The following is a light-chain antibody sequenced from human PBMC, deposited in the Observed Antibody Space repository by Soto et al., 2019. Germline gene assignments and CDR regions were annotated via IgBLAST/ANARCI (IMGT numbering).Light chain of an antibody. CDR3: QHLNNYPRT. CDR1: QGISSY. CDR2: EAS. Sequence: DIQLTQSPSFLSASVGDRVTITCRASQGISSYLLWYQQKPGKAPKLLIYEASTLQSGVPSRFSGSGSGTEFTLTISSLQPEDFATYYCQHLNNYPRTFGGGTEVEIK. V-gene: IGKV1-9*01. J-gene: IGKJ4*01.